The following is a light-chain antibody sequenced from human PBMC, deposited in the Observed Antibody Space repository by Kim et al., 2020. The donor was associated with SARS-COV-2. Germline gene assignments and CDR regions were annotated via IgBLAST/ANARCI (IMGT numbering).Light chain of an antibody. V-gene: IGKV1-16*02. J-gene: IGKJ1*01. CDR2: GAV. CDR1: QGISNF. CDR3: HQYYSYPWT. Sequence: ESIGDSVTITCRASQGISNFVAWIQQKSGAAPSVLIYGAVILRNGVPAKFSGSGSGTDFTLTINGLQPEDFATYYCHQYYSYPWTFGPGTKVDIK.